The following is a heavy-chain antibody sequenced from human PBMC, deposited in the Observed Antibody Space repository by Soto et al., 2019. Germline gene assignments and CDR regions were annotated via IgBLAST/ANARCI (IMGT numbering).Heavy chain of an antibody. Sequence: GGSLRLSCAASGFTVSSNYMSWVRQAPGKGLEWVSVIYSGGSTYYADSVKGRFTISRDNSKNTLYLQMNSLRAEDTAVYYCARVTVENNWFDPWGQGTLVTVPQ. CDR1: GFTVSSNY. CDR2: IYSGGST. V-gene: IGHV3-66*01. D-gene: IGHD3-22*01. CDR3: ARVTVENNWFDP. J-gene: IGHJ5*02.